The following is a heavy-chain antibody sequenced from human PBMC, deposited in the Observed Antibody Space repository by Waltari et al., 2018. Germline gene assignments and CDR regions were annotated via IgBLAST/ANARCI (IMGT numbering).Heavy chain of an antibody. CDR3: ATDRRYCSGGSCYHWFDP. CDR2: FDPEDGET. V-gene: IGHV1-24*01. D-gene: IGHD2-15*01. J-gene: IGHJ5*02. CDR1: GYTLTELS. Sequence: QVQLVQSGAEVKTPGASVKVSCKVSGYTLTELSMHWVRQAPGKGLEWMGGFDPEDGETIYAQKFQGRVTMTEDTSTDTAYMELSSLRSEDTAVYYCATDRRYCSGGSCYHWFDPWGQGTLVTVSS.